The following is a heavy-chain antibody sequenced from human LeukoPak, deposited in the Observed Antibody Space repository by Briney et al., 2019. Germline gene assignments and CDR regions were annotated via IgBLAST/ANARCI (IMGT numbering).Heavy chain of an antibody. Sequence: ASVKVSCKASGGTFSSYAISWVRQAPGQGLEWMGRIIPIFGIANYAQKFQGRVTITADKSTSTAYMELSSLRSEDTAVYYCARARYCSGGSCPYYYYYGMDVWGKGTTVTVSS. CDR2: IIPIFGIA. CDR3: ARARYCSGGSCPYYYYYGMDV. J-gene: IGHJ6*04. V-gene: IGHV1-69*04. D-gene: IGHD2-15*01. CDR1: GGTFSSYA.